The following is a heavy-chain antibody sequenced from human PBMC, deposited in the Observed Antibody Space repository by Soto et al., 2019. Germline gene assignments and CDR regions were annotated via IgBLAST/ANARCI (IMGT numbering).Heavy chain of an antibody. CDR1: GGSVSSGSYY. Sequence: SETLSLTCTVSGGSVSSGSYYWSWIRQPPGKGLEWIGYIYYSGSTNYNPSLKSRVTISVDTSKNQFSLKLSSVTAADTAVYYCARERYSYGPYYFDYWGQGTLVTVSS. V-gene: IGHV4-61*01. CDR2: IYYSGST. CDR3: ARERYSYGPYYFDY. J-gene: IGHJ4*02. D-gene: IGHD5-18*01.